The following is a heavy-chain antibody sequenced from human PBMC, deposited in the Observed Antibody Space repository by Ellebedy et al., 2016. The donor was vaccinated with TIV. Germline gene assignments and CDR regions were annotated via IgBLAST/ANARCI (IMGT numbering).Heavy chain of an antibody. J-gene: IGHJ4*02. Sequence: AASVKVSCKASGYTFTSYYMHWVRQAPGQGLEWMGIINPSGGSTSYAQKFQGRVTMTRDTSTSTVYMELSSLRSEDTAVYYCRVTFGGVIVGDGIIDYWGQGTLVTVSS. CDR3: RVTFGGVIVGDGIIDY. V-gene: IGHV1-46*01. D-gene: IGHD3-16*02. CDR2: INPSGGST. CDR1: GYTFTSYY.